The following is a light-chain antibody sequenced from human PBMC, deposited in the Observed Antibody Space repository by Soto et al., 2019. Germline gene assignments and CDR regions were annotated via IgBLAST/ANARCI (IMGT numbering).Light chain of an antibody. CDR2: GAS. CDR3: QQYGSSGT. Sequence: EIVLTQSPGTLSLSPRERPTLSCRASQSVSNNYLAWYQQKPGQAPRLLIYGASNRATGIPDRFSGSGSGTDFTLTISRLEPEDFAVYYCQQYGSSGTFGQGTKVDIK. J-gene: IGKJ1*01. CDR1: QSVSNNY. V-gene: IGKV3-20*01.